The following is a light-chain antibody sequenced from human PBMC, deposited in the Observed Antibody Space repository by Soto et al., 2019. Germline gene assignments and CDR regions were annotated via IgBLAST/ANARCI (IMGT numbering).Light chain of an antibody. CDR3: QQYGSSLFT. Sequence: EIVLTQSPGTLSLSPGERATLSCRASQSVSSSYLAWYQQKPGQAPRLLIYGASSRATGIPDRFSGSGYGTDFTLTISRLEPEDCAVYYCQQYGSSLFTFGPGTKVDIK. CDR2: GAS. V-gene: IGKV3-20*01. CDR1: QSVSSSY. J-gene: IGKJ3*01.